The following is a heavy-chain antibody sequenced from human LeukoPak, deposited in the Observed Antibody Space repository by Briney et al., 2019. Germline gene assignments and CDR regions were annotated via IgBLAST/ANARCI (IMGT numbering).Heavy chain of an antibody. V-gene: IGHV4-30-2*01. Sequence: SETLSLTCTVSGGSISSGGYYWSWIRQPPGKGLEWIGYIYHSGSTYYNPSLKSRVTISVDRSKNQFSLKLSSVTAADTAVYYCARGTAAAGFTFDYWGQGTLVTVSS. D-gene: IGHD6-13*01. J-gene: IGHJ4*02. CDR2: IYHSGST. CDR1: GGSISSGGYY. CDR3: ARGTAAAGFTFDY.